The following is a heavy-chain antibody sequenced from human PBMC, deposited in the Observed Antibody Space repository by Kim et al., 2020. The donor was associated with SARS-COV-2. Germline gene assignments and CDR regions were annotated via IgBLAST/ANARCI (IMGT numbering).Heavy chain of an antibody. J-gene: IGHJ4*02. V-gene: IGHV3-23*01. CDR1: GFGFSTYA. Sequence: GGSLRLSCAASGFGFSTYAMNWVRQAPGKGLQWVSGTSGRGTSSYYTDSVKGRFTISRDNSNNTVYLQMNSLRADDTAIYYCARGSAGNGYYYFDYWGQG. CDR3: ARGSAGNGYYYFDY. CDR2: TSGRGTSS. D-gene: IGHD5-12*01.